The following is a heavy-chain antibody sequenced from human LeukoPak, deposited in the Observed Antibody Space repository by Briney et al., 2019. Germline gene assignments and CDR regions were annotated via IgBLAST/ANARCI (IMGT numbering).Heavy chain of an antibody. D-gene: IGHD3-16*02. CDR3: ARALYYYDGMDV. Sequence: AETLSLTCTVSGGSISTYYWSWVRQPPGKGLEWMGYIYCSGSTNYNPSLKSRVTISVATSNNQFSLRLSSVTAAATAVYYCARALYYYDGMDVWGQGTTVTASS. CDR1: GGSISTYY. J-gene: IGHJ6*02. CDR2: IYCSGST. V-gene: IGHV4-59*01.